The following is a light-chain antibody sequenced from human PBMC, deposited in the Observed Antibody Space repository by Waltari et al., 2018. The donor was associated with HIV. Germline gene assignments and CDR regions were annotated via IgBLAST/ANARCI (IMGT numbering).Light chain of an antibody. Sequence: ETVMTQSPGTLSASPGERVALSCRASQSVDNKLAWYQQKPGQSPRLLVYDASTGAAGIPDRFSGSGSGTQFTLTITGLQPEDCAVYYCQQYKNWPPLTFGQGTKVEIK. CDR1: QSVDNK. CDR3: QQYKNWPPLT. J-gene: IGKJ1*01. CDR2: DAS. V-gene: IGKV3-15*01.